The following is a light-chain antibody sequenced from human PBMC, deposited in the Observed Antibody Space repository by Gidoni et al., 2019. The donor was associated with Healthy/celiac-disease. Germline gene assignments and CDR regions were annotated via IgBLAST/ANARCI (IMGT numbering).Light chain of an antibody. V-gene: IGKV3-20*01. CDR3: QQYGSSQVT. Sequence: EIVWTQSAGTLSLSPGERATLSCRASQSVSSSYLAWYQQKPGQAPRLLIYGASSRATGIPDRFSCSGSGTVFTLTISRLEPEDFAVYYCQQYGSSQVTFGHGTRLEIK. CDR2: GAS. CDR1: QSVSSSY. J-gene: IGKJ5*01.